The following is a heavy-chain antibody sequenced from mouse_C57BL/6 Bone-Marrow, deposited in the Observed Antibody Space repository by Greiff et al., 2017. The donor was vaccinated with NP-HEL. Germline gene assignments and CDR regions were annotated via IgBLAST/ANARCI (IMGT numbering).Heavy chain of an antibody. V-gene: IGHV1-26*01. Sequence: VQLQQSGPELVKPGASVKISCKASGYTFTDYYMNWVKQSHGKSLEWIGDINPNNGGTSYNQKFKGKATLTVDKSSSTAYMELRSLTSEDSAVYYCAREGGVTTVVEGAWFAYWGQGTLVTVSA. D-gene: IGHD1-1*01. CDR3: AREGGVTTVVEGAWFAY. J-gene: IGHJ3*01. CDR2: INPNNGGT. CDR1: GYTFTDYY.